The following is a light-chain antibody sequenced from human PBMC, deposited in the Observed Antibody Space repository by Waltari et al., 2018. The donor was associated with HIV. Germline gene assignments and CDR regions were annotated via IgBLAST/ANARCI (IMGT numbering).Light chain of an antibody. CDR3: CSYTSSSTSLYV. V-gene: IGLV2-23*02. Sequence: QSALTQPASVSGSPGQSITISCTGTSSDVGTYNLVSWYQQHPGKAPKSMIFEVTKRPSGVSNRFSGSKSGNTASLTISGLQAEDEGDYYCCSYTSSSTSLYVFGTGTKVTVL. J-gene: IGLJ1*01. CDR1: SSDVGTYNL. CDR2: EVT.